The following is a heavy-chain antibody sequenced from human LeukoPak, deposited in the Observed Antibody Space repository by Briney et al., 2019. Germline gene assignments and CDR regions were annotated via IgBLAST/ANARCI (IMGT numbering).Heavy chain of an antibody. J-gene: IGHJ3*02. CDR2: IYYSGST. CDR3: ARDQNWEDAFDI. CDR1: GGSISSYY. D-gene: IGHD7-27*01. V-gene: IGHV4-59*01. Sequence: SETLSLTCTVSGGSISSYYWSWIRQPPGKGLEWIGYIYYSGSTNYNPSLKSRVTISVDTSKNQFSLKLSSVTAADTAVYYCARDQNWEDAFDIWGQGTMVTVSS.